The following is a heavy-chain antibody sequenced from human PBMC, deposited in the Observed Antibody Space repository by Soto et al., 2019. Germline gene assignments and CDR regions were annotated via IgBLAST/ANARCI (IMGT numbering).Heavy chain of an antibody. V-gene: IGHV4-59*01. CDR2: MYNTGST. J-gene: IGHJ6*02. CDR3: ARDLWGYCGTDCYPLDV. Sequence: SGTLSLTCTVSGGSISRYYWSWSRQPPGKGLEWIGYMYNTGSTIYNPSLKSRVTISVDTSKNQFSLKLNSVTAADTAVYYCARDLWGYCGTDCYPLDVWGQGTTVT. CDR1: GGSISRYY. D-gene: IGHD2-21*02.